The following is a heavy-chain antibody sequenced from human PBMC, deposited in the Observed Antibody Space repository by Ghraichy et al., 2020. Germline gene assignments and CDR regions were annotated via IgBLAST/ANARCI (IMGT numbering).Heavy chain of an antibody. D-gene: IGHD4-17*01. J-gene: IGHJ4*02. CDR1: GYTFTSYG. CDR3: ARALNDYGDSKDFDY. CDR2: ISAYNGNT. Sequence: ASVKVSCKASGYTFTSYGISWVRQAPGQGLEWMGWISAYNGNTNYAQKLQGRVTMTTDTSTSTAYMELRSLRSDDTAVYYCARALNDYGDSKDFDYWGQGTLVTVSS. V-gene: IGHV1-18*04.